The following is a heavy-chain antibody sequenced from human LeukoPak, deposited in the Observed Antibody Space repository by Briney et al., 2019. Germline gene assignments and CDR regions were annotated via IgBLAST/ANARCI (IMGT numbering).Heavy chain of an antibody. Sequence: GGSLRLSCVASAFTFKTYTLNWGRQTPRKGLERVSYISTAGNLINYADSVRSRFTISRDNAKTSLYLYMNSLTPEDTAVYYCARTVEGHFDFRGQGTLVTVSS. CDR3: ARTVEGHFDF. CDR2: ISTAGNLI. CDR1: AFTFKTYT. V-gene: IGHV3-21*01. D-gene: IGHD5-24*01. J-gene: IGHJ4*02.